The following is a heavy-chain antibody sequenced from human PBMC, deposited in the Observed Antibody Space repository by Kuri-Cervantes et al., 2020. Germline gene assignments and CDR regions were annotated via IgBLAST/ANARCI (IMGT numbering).Heavy chain of an antibody. CDR1: GFTFDDYA. CDR3: AKEGSAGGVYFDY. V-gene: IGHV3-9*01. CDR2: ISWNSGSI. Sequence: GGSLRLSCAASGFTFDDYAMHWVRQAPGKGLEWVSGISWNSGSIGYADSVKGRFTISRDSAKNSLYLQMHSLRAEDTALYYCAKEGSAGGVYFDYWGQGTLVPVAS. D-gene: IGHD2-8*02. J-gene: IGHJ4*02.